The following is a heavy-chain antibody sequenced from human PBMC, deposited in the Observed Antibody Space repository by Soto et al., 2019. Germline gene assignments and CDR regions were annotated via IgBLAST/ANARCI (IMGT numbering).Heavy chain of an antibody. J-gene: IGHJ5*02. CDR2: IIPILGIA. D-gene: IGHD4-17*01. CDR1: GGTFSSYT. Sequence: QVQLVQSGAEVKKPGSSVKVSCKASGGTFSSYTISWVRQAPGQGLEWMGRIIPILGIANYAQKFQGRVTITADKSTSTAYMELSSLTSEDTAVYYCARVNLYGDYRSWGQGTLVTVSS. V-gene: IGHV1-69*02. CDR3: ARVNLYGDYRS.